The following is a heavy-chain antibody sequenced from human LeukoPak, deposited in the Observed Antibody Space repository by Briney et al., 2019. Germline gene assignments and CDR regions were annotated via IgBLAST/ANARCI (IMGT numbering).Heavy chain of an antibody. CDR2: IYPRDSDT. Sequence: GESLKISCKASGFNLTSYWIAWVRQMPGKGLEWMGSIYPRDSDTRYSSSFQGQVTISADKSISTAFLQWTSLRASDSAMYYCARGSPHYHYYYMDVWGKGTAVTVSS. CDR1: GFNLTSYW. J-gene: IGHJ6*03. CDR3: ARGSPHYHYYYMDV. V-gene: IGHV5-51*01.